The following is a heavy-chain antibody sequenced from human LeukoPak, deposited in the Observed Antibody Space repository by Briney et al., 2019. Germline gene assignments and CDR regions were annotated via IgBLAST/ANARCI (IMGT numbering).Heavy chain of an antibody. CDR1: GGSISSSSYY. CDR3: AHSNDGSGSYYFDY. J-gene: IGHJ4*02. Sequence: TLSLTCTVSGGSISSSSYYWGWIRQPPGKALEWLALIYWDDDKRYSPSLKSRLTITKDTSKNQVVLTMTNMDPVDTATYYCAHSNDGSGSYYFDYWGQGTLVTVSS. V-gene: IGHV2-5*02. D-gene: IGHD3-10*01. CDR2: IYWDDDK.